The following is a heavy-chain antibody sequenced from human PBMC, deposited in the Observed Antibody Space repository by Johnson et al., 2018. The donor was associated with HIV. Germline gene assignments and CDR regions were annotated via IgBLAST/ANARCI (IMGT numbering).Heavy chain of an antibody. J-gene: IGHJ3*02. CDR3: SKEGRGGAFDI. D-gene: IGHD2-15*01. Sequence: QVQLVESGGGVVQPGGSLRLSCAASGFTFSSYGMHWVRQAPGKGLEWVAFIRIDGSNKYYADSVKGRFTISRDNSKNTLYLQMNSLRAEDTAVYYCSKEGRGGAFDIWGQGTMVTVSS. CDR2: IRIDGSNK. CDR1: GFTFSSYG. V-gene: IGHV3-30*02.